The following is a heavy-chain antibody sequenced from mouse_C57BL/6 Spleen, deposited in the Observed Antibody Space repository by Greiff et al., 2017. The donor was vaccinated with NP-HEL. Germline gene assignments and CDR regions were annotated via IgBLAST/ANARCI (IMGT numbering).Heavy chain of an antibody. CDR2: IYPRSGNT. CDR1: GYTFTSYG. D-gene: IGHD2-2*01. Sequence: VKLMESGAELARPGASVKLSCKASGYTFTSYGISWVKQRTGQGLEWIGEIYPRSGNTYYNEKFKGKATLTADKSSSTAYMELRSLTSEDSAVYFCASGGGYPYYAMDYWGQGTSVTVSS. V-gene: IGHV1-81*01. CDR3: ASGGGYPYYAMDY. J-gene: IGHJ4*01.